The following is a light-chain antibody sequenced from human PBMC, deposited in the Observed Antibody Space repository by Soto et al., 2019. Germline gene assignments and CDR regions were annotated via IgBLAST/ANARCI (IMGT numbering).Light chain of an antibody. Sequence: DIQMTQSPSTLSASVGDRVTITCRASQSISDWLAWYQQKPGKAPKLLIYKASSLESGVPSRFSGSGSGTEFTLTISSLQPDDFATYYCQQYNSFPFGQGTKVEIK. J-gene: IGKJ1*01. V-gene: IGKV1-5*03. CDR3: QQYNSFP. CDR1: QSISDW. CDR2: KAS.